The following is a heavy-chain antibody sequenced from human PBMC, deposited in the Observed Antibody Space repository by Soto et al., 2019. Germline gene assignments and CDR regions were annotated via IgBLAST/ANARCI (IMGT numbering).Heavy chain of an antibody. CDR1: GGSVSSGSYY. V-gene: IGHV4-61*01. D-gene: IGHD4-17*01. J-gene: IGHJ4*02. CDR3: ARVMTTVTTRFDY. Sequence: QVQLQESGPGLVKPSETLSLTCTVSGGSVSSGSYYWSWIRQPPGKGLEWIGYIYYSGSTNYNPSLKGLVTISVDTSKNPCSLKLSSVTAADTAVYYCARVMTTVTTRFDYWGQGTLVTVSS. CDR2: IYYSGST.